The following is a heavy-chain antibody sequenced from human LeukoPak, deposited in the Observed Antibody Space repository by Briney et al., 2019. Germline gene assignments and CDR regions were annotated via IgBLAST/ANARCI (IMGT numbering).Heavy chain of an antibody. D-gene: IGHD4-23*01. J-gene: IGHJ4*02. Sequence: PSETLSLTCTVSGGSISSYYWSWIRQPPGKGLELIGKLFATGSAIVNSSLTSRVTISLDTSNSQFSLKLLSVTAEDSAVYYCARFRSGGFYFFDSWGQGALVTVSS. CDR1: GGSISSYY. CDR2: LFATGSA. V-gene: IGHV4-4*09. CDR3: ARFRSGGFYFFDS.